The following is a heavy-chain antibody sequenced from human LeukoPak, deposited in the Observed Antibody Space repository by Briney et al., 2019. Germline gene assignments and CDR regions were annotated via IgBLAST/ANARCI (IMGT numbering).Heavy chain of an antibody. Sequence: SETLSLTCTVSGGSISSSSYYWGWIRQPPGKGLEWVGSLYYSGNTYYNPSLKSRVTISVDTSKNQFSLKLSSVTAADTAVYYCARAMVRGVPQCFDIWGQGTMVTVSS. V-gene: IGHV4-39*01. D-gene: IGHD3-10*01. CDR3: ARAMVRGVPQCFDI. CDR1: GGSISSSSYY. J-gene: IGHJ3*02. CDR2: LYYSGNT.